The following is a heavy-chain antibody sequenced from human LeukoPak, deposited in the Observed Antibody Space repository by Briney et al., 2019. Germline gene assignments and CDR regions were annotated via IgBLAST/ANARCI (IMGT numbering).Heavy chain of an antibody. J-gene: IGHJ3*02. CDR1: GFTFNNYA. CDR2: ISGVGGRK. D-gene: IGHD5-24*01. V-gene: IGHV3-43*02. Sequence: GGSLRLSCAASGFTFNNYAMHWVRQGPGKGLEWVSIISGVGGRKYYADSMKGRFTISRDNSKNSLYLQMNSLRTEDTALYYCAKGAGYNNGDASDIWGLGTMVTVSS. CDR3: AKGAGYNNGDASDI.